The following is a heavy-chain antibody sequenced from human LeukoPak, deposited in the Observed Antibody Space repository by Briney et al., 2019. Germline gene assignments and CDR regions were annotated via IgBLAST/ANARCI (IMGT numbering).Heavy chain of an antibody. CDR3: ARDWEFSYGHMDV. V-gene: IGHV4-59*12. D-gene: IGHD5-18*01. CDR2: VFYIGST. CDR1: GDSITSYF. J-gene: IGHJ6*03. Sequence: SETLSLTCTVSGDSITSYFWSWIRQPPGKGLEWIGYVFYIGSTNYNPSLESRVTLSVDTSKNQFSLNLRSVTAADTAVYYCARDWEFSYGHMDVWGKGTTVTVSS.